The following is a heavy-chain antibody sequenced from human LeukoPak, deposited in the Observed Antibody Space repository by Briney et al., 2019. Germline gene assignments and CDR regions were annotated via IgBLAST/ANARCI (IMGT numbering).Heavy chain of an antibody. D-gene: IGHD5-18*01. Sequence: GSLRLSCAASGFTFSSYAMSWVRQAPGKGLAWVSAISGSGGSTYYADSVKGRFTISRDNSKNTPYLQMNSLRAEDTAVYYCAKDSGYSYGYVDYWGQGTLVTVSS. J-gene: IGHJ4*02. V-gene: IGHV3-23*01. CDR3: AKDSGYSYGYVDY. CDR2: ISGSGGST. CDR1: GFTFSSYA.